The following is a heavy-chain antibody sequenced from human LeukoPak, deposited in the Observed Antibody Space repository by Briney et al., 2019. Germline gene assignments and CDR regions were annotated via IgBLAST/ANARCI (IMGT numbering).Heavy chain of an antibody. V-gene: IGHV1-8*02. CDR2: MNPNSGNT. CDR1: GYSFTNYD. Sequence: ASVKVSCKASGYSFTNYDINWVRQATGQGLEWMGWMNPNSGNTGYAQKFQGRVTMTRNTSISTAYMELSSLRSEDTAVYYCARDNGGTAMAYYYYYYMDVWGKGTTVTISS. CDR3: ARDNGGTAMAYYYYYYMDV. D-gene: IGHD5-18*01. J-gene: IGHJ6*03.